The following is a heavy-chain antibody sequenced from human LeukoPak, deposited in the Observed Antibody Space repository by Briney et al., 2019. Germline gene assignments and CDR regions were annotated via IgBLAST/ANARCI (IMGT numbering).Heavy chain of an antibody. Sequence: SETLSLTCAVSGYSISSGYYWGWIRQPPGKGLEWIGSIYHSGSTYYNPSLKSRVTISVDTSKNQFSLKLSSVTAADTSVYYFAKHLRVLRFLEWLSHFDYWGQGTLVTGSS. J-gene: IGHJ4*02. D-gene: IGHD3-3*01. CDR2: IYHSGST. CDR1: GYSISSGYY. V-gene: IGHV4-38-2*01. CDR3: AKHLRVLRFLEWLSHFDY.